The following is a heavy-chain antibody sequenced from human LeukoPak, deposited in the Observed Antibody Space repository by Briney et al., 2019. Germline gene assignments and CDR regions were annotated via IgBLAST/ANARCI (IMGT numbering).Heavy chain of an antibody. Sequence: GESLKISCKGSGYSFTSYWISWVRQMPGKGLEWMGRIDPSDSYTNYSPSFQGHVTISADKSISTAYLQWSSLKASDTAMYYCARQPMEWNWFDPWGQGTLVTVFS. J-gene: IGHJ5*02. CDR2: IDPSDSYT. CDR3: ARQPMEWNWFDP. CDR1: GYSFTSYW. V-gene: IGHV5-10-1*01. D-gene: IGHD3-3*01.